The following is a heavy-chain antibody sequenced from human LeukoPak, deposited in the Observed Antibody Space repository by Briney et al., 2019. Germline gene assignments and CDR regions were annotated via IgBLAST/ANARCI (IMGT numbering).Heavy chain of an antibody. CDR3: ARGGSVSRTIFGVVPLRNGFDP. Sequence: ASVKVSCKASGYTFTSYDINWVRQATGQGLEWMGWMNPNSGNTGYAQKFQGRVTTTRNTSISTAYMELSSLRSEDTAVYYCARGGSVSRTIFGVVPLRNGFDPWGQGTLVTVSS. CDR1: GYTFTSYD. J-gene: IGHJ5*02. V-gene: IGHV1-8*01. D-gene: IGHD3-3*01. CDR2: MNPNSGNT.